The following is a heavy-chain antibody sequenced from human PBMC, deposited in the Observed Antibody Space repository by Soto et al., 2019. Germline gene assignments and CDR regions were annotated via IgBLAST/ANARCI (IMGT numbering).Heavy chain of an antibody. CDR2: ITSSGSYV. J-gene: IGHJ6*02. CDR1: GVTFSRNT. CDR3: VKDEGIEAMDV. D-gene: IGHD3-3*02. Sequence: XGSLRLSCLTSGVTFSRNTMNWVRQAPGKGLEWVASITSSGSYVYYADSVKGRFSASRDNAKNSLSLQMDSLRPDDTAIYFCVKDEGIEAMDVWGQGTTVTVSS. V-gene: IGHV3-21*01.